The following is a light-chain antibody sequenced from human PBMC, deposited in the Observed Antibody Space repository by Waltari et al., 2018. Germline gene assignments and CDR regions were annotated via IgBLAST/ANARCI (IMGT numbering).Light chain of an antibody. Sequence: DIVMTQSPDSLAVSLGERATINCKSSQSVFFRPNSKNYLSWFQQKPGQPPKLLISWASTRESWVPDRLSGSGSATDFTLTISSLQAEDVALEYCQHFYNSPFAFGGGTKVEIK. CDR2: WAS. V-gene: IGKV4-1*01. CDR3: QHFYNSPFA. J-gene: IGKJ4*01. CDR1: QSVFFRPNSKNY.